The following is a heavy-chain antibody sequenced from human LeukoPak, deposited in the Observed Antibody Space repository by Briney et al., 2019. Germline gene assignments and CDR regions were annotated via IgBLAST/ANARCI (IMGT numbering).Heavy chain of an antibody. D-gene: IGHD3-10*01. CDR1: GYSFTRYF. CDR2: IIPSDGST. J-gene: IGHJ4*02. Sequence: ASVKVSCKASGYSFTRYFIHWVRQAPGQGLEWMGIIIPSDGSTSYAQKFQGRVTMTRDTSTSTVYMELSSLRSEDTAVYYCARGKVVTMVRGVIVTYFDYWGQGTLVTVSS. CDR3: ARGKVVTMVRGVIVTYFDY. V-gene: IGHV1-46*01.